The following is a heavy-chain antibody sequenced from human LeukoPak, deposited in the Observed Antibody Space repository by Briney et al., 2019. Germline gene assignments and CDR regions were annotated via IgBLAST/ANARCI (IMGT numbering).Heavy chain of an antibody. CDR2: IIPIPGIA. J-gene: IGHJ4*02. D-gene: IGHD4-17*01. CDR1: GYTFTSYD. Sequence: SVKVSCKASGYTFTSYDISWVRQAPGQGLEWMGRIIPIPGIANYAQKFQGRVTITADKSTSTAYMELSSLRSEDTAVYYCARDRAYGDYVINYWGQGTLVTVSS. CDR3: ARDRAYGDYVINY. V-gene: IGHV1-69*04.